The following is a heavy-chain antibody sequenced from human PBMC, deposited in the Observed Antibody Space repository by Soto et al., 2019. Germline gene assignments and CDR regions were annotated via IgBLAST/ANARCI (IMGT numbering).Heavy chain of an antibody. CDR2: IFYLGSS. D-gene: IGHD3-3*02. Sequence: SETLSLTCTVSGDSIISSDFYWGWVRQPPGKGLEWIGSIFYLGSSYYNPSLKSRVTMSVDTSKNQFSLRLRSVTAADTALYFCARHSLALRKNNWFDPWGQGTLVTVSS. V-gene: IGHV4-39*01. J-gene: IGHJ5*02. CDR1: GDSIISSDFY. CDR3: ARHSLALRKNNWFDP.